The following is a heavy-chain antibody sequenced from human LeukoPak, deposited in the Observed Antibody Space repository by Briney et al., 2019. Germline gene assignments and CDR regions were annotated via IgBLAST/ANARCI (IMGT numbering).Heavy chain of an antibody. CDR1: GGSFSVYH. D-gene: IGHD2-2*01. CDR2: IYSGGST. J-gene: IGHJ5*02. Sequence: ETLSLTCAVYGGSFSVYHWSWIRQPPGKGLEWVSVIYSGGSTYYADSVKGRFTISRDNSKNTLYLQMNSLRAEDTAVYYCARALVPASMLNWFDPWGQGTLVTVSS. CDR3: ARALVPASMLNWFDP. V-gene: IGHV3-66*01.